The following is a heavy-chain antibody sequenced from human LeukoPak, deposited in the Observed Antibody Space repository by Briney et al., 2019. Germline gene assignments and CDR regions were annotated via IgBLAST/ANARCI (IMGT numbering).Heavy chain of an antibody. J-gene: IGHJ4*02. CDR3: ARELLKCFGH. Sequence: PGKSLRLSCAASGFTFSNYGMHWVRQAPGKGLEWVAVIWYDANNKYYADSVRGRFTLSRDNSKNTLHLQMNSLRAEDTAVYYCARELLKCFGHWGQGTLVTVSS. V-gene: IGHV3-33*01. CDR1: GFTFSNYG. CDR2: IWYDANNK.